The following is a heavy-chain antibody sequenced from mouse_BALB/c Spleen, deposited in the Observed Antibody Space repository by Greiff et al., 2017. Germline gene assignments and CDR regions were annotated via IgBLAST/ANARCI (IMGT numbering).Heavy chain of an antibody. CDR3: ARGDYGSSYAMDY. Sequence: EVKLMESGAELVKPGASVKLSCTASGFNIKDTYMHWVKQRPEQGLEWIGRIDPANGNTKYDPKFQGKATITADTSSNTAYLQLSSLTSEDTAVYYCARGDYGSSYAMDYWGQGTSVTVSS. CDR2: IDPANGNT. CDR1: GFNIKDTY. D-gene: IGHD1-1*01. V-gene: IGHV14-3*02. J-gene: IGHJ4*01.